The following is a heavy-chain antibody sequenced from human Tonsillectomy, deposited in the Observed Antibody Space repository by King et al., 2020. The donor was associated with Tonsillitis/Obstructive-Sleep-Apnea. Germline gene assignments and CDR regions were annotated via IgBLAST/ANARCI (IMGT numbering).Heavy chain of an antibody. Sequence: QLVQSGGGLVHPGGSLRLSCTASEFSVSNNYMSWVRQAPGKGLEWVSVIITGDTTNYADSLKRRFTISRDNSKNTLYLQMISLRGEDTAVYYCAGSMTSITSFDYWGQGTLVTVSS. V-gene: IGHV3-66*01. CDR1: EFSVSNNY. D-gene: IGHD5-24*01. CDR2: IITGDTT. J-gene: IGHJ4*02. CDR3: AGSMTSITSFDY.